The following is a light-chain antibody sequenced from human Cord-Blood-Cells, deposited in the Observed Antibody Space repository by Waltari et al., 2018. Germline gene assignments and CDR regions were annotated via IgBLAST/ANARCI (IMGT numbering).Light chain of an antibody. Sequence: QSVLTQPPSVSGAPGQRVTISCTGSSSNIGAGYDVHWYQQLPGTAPKLLIYGNSNRPSGVPYRFSGSKSGTSASLAITGLQAEDEADYYCQSYDSSRRVFGGGTKLTVL. CDR2: GNS. V-gene: IGLV1-40*01. CDR3: QSYDSSRRV. CDR1: SSNIGAGYD. J-gene: IGLJ3*02.